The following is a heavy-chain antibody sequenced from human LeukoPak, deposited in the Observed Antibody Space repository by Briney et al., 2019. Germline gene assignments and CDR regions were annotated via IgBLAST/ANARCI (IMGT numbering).Heavy chain of an antibody. V-gene: IGHV4-39*07. Sequence: SETLSLTCTVSGGSISGSRTWGWVRQPPGKGPEWIGNIHNDGRTASSPSLKSRVTMSLDTSTNQFSLKVKYVTAADTAFYYCARVLTAAGLDFWGRGVLVSISS. D-gene: IGHD6-25*01. CDR3: ARVLTAAGLDF. CDR2: IHNDGRT. CDR1: GGSISGSRT. J-gene: IGHJ4*02.